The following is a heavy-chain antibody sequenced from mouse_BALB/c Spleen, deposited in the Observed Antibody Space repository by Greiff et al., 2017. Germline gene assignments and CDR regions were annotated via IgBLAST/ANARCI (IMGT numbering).Heavy chain of an antibody. V-gene: IGHV3-2*02. CDR1: GYSITSDYA. J-gene: IGHJ4*01. D-gene: IGHD1-2*01. Sequence: EVQLQESGPGLVKPSQSLSLTCTVTGYSITSDYAWNWIRQFPGNKLEWMGYISYSGSTSYNPSLKSRISITRDTSKNQFFLQLNSVTTEDTATYYCARSGFITTANYAMDYWGQGTSVTVSS. CDR2: ISYSGST. CDR3: ARSGFITTANYAMDY.